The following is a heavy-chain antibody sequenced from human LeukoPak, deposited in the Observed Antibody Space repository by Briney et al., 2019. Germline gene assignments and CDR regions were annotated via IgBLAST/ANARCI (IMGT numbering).Heavy chain of an antibody. Sequence: GASMKVSCKVSGYTLTELSMHWVRQAPGKGLEWMGGFDPEDGETIYAQKFQGRVTMTEDTSTDTAYMELSSLRSEDTAVYYCARVSINEYSSSSYPDYWGQGTLVTVSS. J-gene: IGHJ4*02. CDR1: GYTLTELS. CDR2: FDPEDGET. V-gene: IGHV1-24*01. D-gene: IGHD6-6*01. CDR3: ARVSINEYSSSSYPDY.